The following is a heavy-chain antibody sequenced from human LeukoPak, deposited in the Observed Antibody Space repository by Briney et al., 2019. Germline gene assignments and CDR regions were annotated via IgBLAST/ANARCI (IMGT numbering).Heavy chain of an antibody. V-gene: IGHV4-59*12. CDR3: AGDGPIVGDAFDI. CDR1: GGSISSYY. CDR2: IYYSGSN. D-gene: IGHD3-22*01. J-gene: IGHJ3*02. Sequence: SETLSLTCTVSGGSISSYYWSWIRQPPGKGLEWIGYIYYSGSNNYNPSLKSGVTISVDRSKNQFSLKLGSVTAADTAVYHCAGDGPIVGDAFDIWGQGQWSPSLQ.